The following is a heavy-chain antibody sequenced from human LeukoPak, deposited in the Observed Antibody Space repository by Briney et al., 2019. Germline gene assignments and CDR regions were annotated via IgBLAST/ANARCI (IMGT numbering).Heavy chain of an antibody. Sequence: ASVKVSCKASGYTFTSYGISWVRQAPGQGLEWMGWISAYNGNTNYAQKLQGRVTMITDTSTSTAYMELRSLRSDDTAVYYCARSPVTIFGVVINFDYWGQGTLVTVSS. D-gene: IGHD3-3*01. J-gene: IGHJ4*02. CDR3: ARSPVTIFGVVINFDY. CDR1: GYTFTSYG. CDR2: ISAYNGNT. V-gene: IGHV1-18*01.